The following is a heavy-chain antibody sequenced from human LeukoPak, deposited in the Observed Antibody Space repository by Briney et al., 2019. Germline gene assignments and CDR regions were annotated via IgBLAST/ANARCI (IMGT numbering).Heavy chain of an antibody. D-gene: IGHD2-2*02. V-gene: IGHV4-59*01. CDR2: GYYTGNA. J-gene: IGHJ4*02. Sequence: SEALSLTCSVSGVSISNYYWTWIRPPPARELEGVGCGYYTGNATYTPYLTTRVTMSVNTSKKQLCLRLTPVTAADTAVYYCARVYTPWSFDYWGQGTLVTVSS. CDR1: GVSISNYY. CDR3: ARVYTPWSFDY.